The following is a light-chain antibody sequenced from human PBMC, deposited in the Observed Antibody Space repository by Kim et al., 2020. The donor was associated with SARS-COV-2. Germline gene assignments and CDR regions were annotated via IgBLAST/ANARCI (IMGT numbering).Light chain of an antibody. CDR1: QSVRSDY. V-gene: IGKV3-20*01. Sequence: EIVLTQSPGTLSLSPGERATLSCRASQSVRSDYLAWYQQKPGRPPRLLIFDASTRATGIPDRISGSGSGADFTLTISRLEPEDSGVYYCQQYGNSPMAFGRGTKVDIK. CDR3: QQYGNSPMA. CDR2: DAS. J-gene: IGKJ2*01.